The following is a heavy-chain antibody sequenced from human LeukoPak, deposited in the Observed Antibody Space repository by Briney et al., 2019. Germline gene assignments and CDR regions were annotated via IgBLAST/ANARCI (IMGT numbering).Heavy chain of an antibody. Sequence: SETLSLTCTVSGDSISSVNYYWSWIRQPPGKGLGWIGYISYSGSTYYNPSLKSRVTISVDTSKNQFSLKLSSVTAADTAVYYCARDGPAEYCSGGSCYSDWGQGTLVTVSS. V-gene: IGHV4-30-4*01. CDR3: ARDGPAEYCSGGSCYSD. CDR2: ISYSGST. J-gene: IGHJ4*02. CDR1: GDSISSVNYY. D-gene: IGHD2-15*01.